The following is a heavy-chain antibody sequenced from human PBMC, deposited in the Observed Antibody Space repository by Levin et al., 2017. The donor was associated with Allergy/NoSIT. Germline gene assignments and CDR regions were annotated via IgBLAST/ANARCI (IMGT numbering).Heavy chain of an antibody. CDR2: IYYSGST. CDR3: AKDYSSGWYRYDMDV. D-gene: IGHD6-19*01. CDR1: GGSISSYY. V-gene: IGHV4-59*12. J-gene: IGHJ6*02. Sequence: SETLSLTCTVSGGSISSYYWSWIRQPPGKGLEWIGYIYYSGSTNYNPSLKSRVTISVDTSKNQFSLKLRSVTAADTAVYYCAKDYSSGWYRYDMDVWGQGTTVTVSS.